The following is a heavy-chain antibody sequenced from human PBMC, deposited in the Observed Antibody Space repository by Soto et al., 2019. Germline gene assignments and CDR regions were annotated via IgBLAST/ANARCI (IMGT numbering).Heavy chain of an antibody. CDR3: PRVPGELHLLDAFDV. V-gene: IGHV1-18*01. Sequence: QIQLVQSGGEVKKPGASVNVSCKASGYTFTNYGIGWVRQAPGQGLEWMGWISTYNVNTIYAQNFQGRVTMTTDTSTSTAYMELKSLTSDDTAVYYCPRVPGELHLLDAFDVWGQGTMLTVSS. CDR1: GYTFTNYG. CDR2: ISTYNVNT. J-gene: IGHJ3*01. D-gene: IGHD1-7*01.